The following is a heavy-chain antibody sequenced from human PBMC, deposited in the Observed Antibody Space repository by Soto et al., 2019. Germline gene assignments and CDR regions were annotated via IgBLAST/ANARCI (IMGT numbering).Heavy chain of an antibody. J-gene: IGHJ6*02. CDR2: ISAYNGNT. CDR1: GYTFTSYG. V-gene: IGHV1-18*01. Sequence: QVQLVQSGAEVTKPGASVKVSCKASGYTFTSYGISWVRQAPGLGLEWMGWISAYNGNTNYAQKLQGRVTMTTDTSTSTDYMELRSLKSDDTAVYYCARVVVKYYYYGMDVWGQGTTVTVSS. CDR3: ARVVVKYYYYGMDV. D-gene: IGHD3-22*01.